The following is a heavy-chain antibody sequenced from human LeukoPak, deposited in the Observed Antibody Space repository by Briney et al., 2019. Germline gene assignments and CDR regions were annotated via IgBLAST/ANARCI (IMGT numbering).Heavy chain of an antibody. CDR2: INTNTGNP. V-gene: IGHV7-4-1*02. Sequence: AASVKVSCKASGYTFTSYAMNWVRQAPGQGLEWMGWINTNTGNPTYAQGFTGRFVFSLDTSVSTAYLQISSLKAEDTAVYYCAILGDYDILTGYYRGFDYWGQGTLVTVSS. J-gene: IGHJ4*02. CDR1: GYTFTSYA. CDR3: AILGDYDILTGYYRGFDY. D-gene: IGHD3-9*01.